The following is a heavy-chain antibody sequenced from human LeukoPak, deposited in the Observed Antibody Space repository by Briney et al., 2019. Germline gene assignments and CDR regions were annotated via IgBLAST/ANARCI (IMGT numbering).Heavy chain of an antibody. D-gene: IGHD3-10*01. CDR1: GGSFSGYY. Sequence: PSETLSLTCAVYGGSFSGYYWSWIRQPPGKGLEWIGEINHSGSTYYNPSLKSRVTISVDTSKNQFSLKLSSVTAADTAVYYCARDTGGAPDYWGQGTLVTVSS. CDR3: ARDTGGAPDY. V-gene: IGHV4-34*01. J-gene: IGHJ4*02. CDR2: INHSGST.